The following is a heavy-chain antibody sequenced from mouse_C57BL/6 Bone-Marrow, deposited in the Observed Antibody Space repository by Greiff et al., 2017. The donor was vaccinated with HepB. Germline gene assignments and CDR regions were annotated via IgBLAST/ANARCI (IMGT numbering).Heavy chain of an antibody. Sequence: EVKLVESGGGLVKPGGSLKLSCAASGFTFSDYGMHWVRQAPEKGLEWVAYISSGSSTIYYADTVKGRFTISRDNAKNTLFLQMTSLRSEDTAMYYCARPDYGSSYRAFAYWGQGTLVTVSA. V-gene: IGHV5-17*01. CDR2: ISSGSSTI. CDR3: ARPDYGSSYRAFAY. D-gene: IGHD1-1*01. CDR1: GFTFSDYG. J-gene: IGHJ3*01.